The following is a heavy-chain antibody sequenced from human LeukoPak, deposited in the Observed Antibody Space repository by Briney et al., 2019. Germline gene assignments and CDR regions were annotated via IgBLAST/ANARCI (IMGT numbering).Heavy chain of an antibody. V-gene: IGHV3-21*01. J-gene: IGHJ6*03. D-gene: IGHD3-3*01. CDR3: ARDPLYDFWSGYYTDSPYYYYYMDV. CDR1: GFTFSSYS. CDR2: ISSSSSYI. Sequence: GGSLRLSCAASGFTFSSYSMNWVRQAPGKGLEWVSSISSSSSYIYYADSVKGRFTISRDNAKNSLYLQMNSLRAEDTAVYYCARDPLYDFWSGYYTDSPYYYYYMDVWGKGTTVTVSS.